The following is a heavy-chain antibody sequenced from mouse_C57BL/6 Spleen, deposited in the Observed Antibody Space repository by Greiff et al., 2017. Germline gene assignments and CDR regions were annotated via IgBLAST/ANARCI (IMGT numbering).Heavy chain of an antibody. CDR1: GYTFTSYW. J-gene: IGHJ2*01. CDR3: ARYYYGIDY. Sequence: VQLQQSGAELVRPGSSVKLSCKASGYTFTSYWMDWVKQRPGQGLEWIGNIYPSDSETHYNQKFKDKATLTVDKSSSTAYMQLSSLTSEDSAVYYCARYYYGIDYWGKGTTLTVSS. V-gene: IGHV1-61*01. CDR2: IYPSDSET. D-gene: IGHD1-1*01.